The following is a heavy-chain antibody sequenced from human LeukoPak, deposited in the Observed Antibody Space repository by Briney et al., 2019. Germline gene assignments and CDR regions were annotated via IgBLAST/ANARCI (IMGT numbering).Heavy chain of an antibody. D-gene: IGHD3-22*01. V-gene: IGHV3-21*01. Sequence: GGSLTLSCAASGFTFSSYSMNWVRQAPGKGLEWVSSISSSGSSYIYYADSVKGRFTISRDNAKNSLYLKMNSLRAEDTAVYYCASAAVRGYYDSSGRGAFDIWGQGTMVTVSS. CDR1: GFTFSSYS. CDR2: ISSSGSSYI. J-gene: IGHJ3*02. CDR3: ASAAVRGYYDSSGRGAFDI.